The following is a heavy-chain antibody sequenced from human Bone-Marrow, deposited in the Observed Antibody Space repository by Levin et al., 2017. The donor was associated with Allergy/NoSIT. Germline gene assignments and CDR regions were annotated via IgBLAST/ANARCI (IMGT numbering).Heavy chain of an antibody. V-gene: IGHV6-1*01. CDR3: AREPGTTVLSYYYYYYYYMDV. J-gene: IGHJ6*03. Sequence: PSETLSLTCAISGDSVSSNSAAWNWIRQSPSRGLEWLGRTYYRSKWYNDYAVSVKSRITINPDTSKNQFSLQLNSVTPEDTAVYYCAREPGTTVLSYYYYYYYYMDVWGKGTTVTVSS. CDR1: GDSVSSNSAA. CDR2: TYYRSKWYN. D-gene: IGHD1-7*01.